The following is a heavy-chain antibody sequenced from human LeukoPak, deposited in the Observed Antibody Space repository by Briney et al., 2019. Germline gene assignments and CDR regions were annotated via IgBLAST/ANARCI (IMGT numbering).Heavy chain of an antibody. CDR2: IKQDGSEK. CDR3: ARDRAYYYGSGGYYNSHYYYYMDV. D-gene: IGHD3-10*01. V-gene: IGHV3-7*01. J-gene: IGHJ6*03. Sequence: GGSLRLSCAASGFTFSSYWMSWVRQAPGKGLEWVANIKQDGSEKYYVDSVKGRFTISRDNAKNSLYLQMNSLRAEDTAVYYCARDRAYYYGSGGYYNSHYYYYMDVWGKGTTVTVSS. CDR1: GFTFSSYW.